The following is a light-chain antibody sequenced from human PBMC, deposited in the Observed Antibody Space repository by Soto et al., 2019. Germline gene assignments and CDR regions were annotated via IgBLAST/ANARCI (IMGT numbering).Light chain of an antibody. Sequence: IVMTQSPATLSVSPGESATLSCRASQNIYYNVAWYQHRPGQAPSLLIYRASTRATGVPARFSGSGSGTEITLTISSLQSEDFTVYSCLQYHNLWAFGQGTKVDIK. CDR3: LQYHNLWA. V-gene: IGKV3-15*01. CDR2: RAS. CDR1: QNIYYN. J-gene: IGKJ1*01.